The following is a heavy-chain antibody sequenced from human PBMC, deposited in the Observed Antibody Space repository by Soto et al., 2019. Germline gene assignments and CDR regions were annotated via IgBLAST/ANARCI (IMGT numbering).Heavy chain of an antibody. CDR1: GGSISSYD. D-gene: IGHD3-10*01. CDR3: ATSGLLWFGESQY. CDR2: IYYSGST. J-gene: IGHJ4*02. V-gene: IGHV4-59*01. Sequence: SETLSITCTVSGGSISSYDWSWIRQPPGKGLEWIGYIYYSGSTNYNPSLKSRVTISVDTSKNQFSLKLSSVTAADTAVYYCATSGLLWFGESQYWGQGTLVTVSS.